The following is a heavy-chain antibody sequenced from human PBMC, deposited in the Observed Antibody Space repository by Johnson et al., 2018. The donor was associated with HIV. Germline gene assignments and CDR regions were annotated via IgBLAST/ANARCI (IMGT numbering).Heavy chain of an antibody. CDR1: GFTFSTYA. V-gene: IGHV3-30-3*02. J-gene: IGHJ3*02. Sequence: SGGGVVQPGRSLRLSCVVSGFTFSTYAMDWVRQAPGKGLEWVAVISYDGGNKYYADSVKGRFTISRDNSKNTLYLQMNSLRVEDTAVYYCAKLIRQWLVGHDAFDIWGQGTMVTVSS. CDR2: ISYDGGNK. D-gene: IGHD6-19*01. CDR3: AKLIRQWLVGHDAFDI.